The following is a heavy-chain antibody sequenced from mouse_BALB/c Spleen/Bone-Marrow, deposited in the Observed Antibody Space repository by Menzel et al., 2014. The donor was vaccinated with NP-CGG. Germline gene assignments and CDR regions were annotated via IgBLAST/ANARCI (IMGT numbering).Heavy chain of an antibody. V-gene: IGHV1-7*01. CDR1: GYTSTSYW. Sequence: VQLQQSGAELAKPGASVKMSCKASGYTSTSYWMHWVKQRPGQGLEWIGYINPSTGYTDYNQKFNDKATLTADKSSSTAYMQLSSLTSKDSAVYYCARGNPLYAMDYWGQGTSVTVSP. J-gene: IGHJ4*01. CDR2: INPSTGYT. CDR3: ARGNPLYAMDY. D-gene: IGHD2-1*01.